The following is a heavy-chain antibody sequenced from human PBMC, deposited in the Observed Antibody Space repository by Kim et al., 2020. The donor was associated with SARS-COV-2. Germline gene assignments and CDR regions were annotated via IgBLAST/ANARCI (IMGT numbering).Heavy chain of an antibody. J-gene: IGHJ5*02. Sequence: SETLSLTCAVYGGSFSGYYWSWIRQPPGKGLEWIGEINHSGSTNYNPSLKSRVTISVDTSKNQFSLKLSSVTAADTAVYYCARRLIAAAGSWGFDPWGQGTLVTVSS. CDR2: INHSGST. CDR3: ARRLIAAAGSWGFDP. D-gene: IGHD6-13*01. CDR1: GGSFSGYY. V-gene: IGHV4-34*01.